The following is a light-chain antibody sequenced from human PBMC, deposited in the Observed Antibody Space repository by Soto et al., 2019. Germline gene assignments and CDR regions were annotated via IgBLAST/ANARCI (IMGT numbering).Light chain of an antibody. V-gene: IGKV1-5*01. CDR2: AAS. Sequence: DIQMTQSPSTLSASVGDRVTITCRASQSISSWLAWYRQKPGKAPKLLIYAASGLQSGVPSRFSGSGSGTDFTLTISSLQPEDFAVYYCQQYNNWASITFGQGTRLEIK. J-gene: IGKJ5*01. CDR1: QSISSW. CDR3: QQYNNWASIT.